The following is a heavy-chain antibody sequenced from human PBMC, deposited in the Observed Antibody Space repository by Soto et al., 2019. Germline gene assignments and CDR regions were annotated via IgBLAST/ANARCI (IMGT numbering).Heavy chain of an antibody. CDR3: ARVVYNWNAFDY. CDR2: IYYSGST. CDR1: GDSISSGYFY. D-gene: IGHD1-1*01. V-gene: IGHV4-31*03. Sequence: PSETLSLTCTVSGDSISSGYFYWSWIRQHPGKGLEWIGYIYYSGSTYYNPSLKSRFTISVDTSKNQFSLKLTSVTAADTAVYYCARVVYNWNAFDYWGQGTLVTVSS. J-gene: IGHJ4*02.